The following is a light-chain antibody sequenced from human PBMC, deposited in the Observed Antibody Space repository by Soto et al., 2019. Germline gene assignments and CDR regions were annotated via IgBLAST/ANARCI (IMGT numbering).Light chain of an antibody. Sequence: EIVLTQSPGTLSLSPGEPVTLSCRASQTVLSSYVAWYQQKPGQAPRRLIYGASSRATGIPDRFSGSGSGTDVTLTISRLEPEDFGVFYCQQYGNPPQTFGQGTRVEVK. CDR1: QTVLSSY. CDR2: GAS. V-gene: IGKV3-20*01. J-gene: IGKJ1*01. CDR3: QQYGNPPQT.